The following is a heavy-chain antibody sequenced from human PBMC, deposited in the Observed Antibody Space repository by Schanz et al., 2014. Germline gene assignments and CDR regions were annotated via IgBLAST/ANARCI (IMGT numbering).Heavy chain of an antibody. CDR1: GGPFSGY. CDR2: IYYSGST. V-gene: IGHV4-34*01. D-gene: IGHD6-19*01. CDR3: ARLWGGWRIPDY. J-gene: IGHJ4*02. Sequence: QVQLQQWGAGLLKPSETLSLTCAVSGGPFSGYWGWIRQPPGKGLEWIGSIYYSGSTYYNASPNSRVPISVDAPKNHFPLKLTSVTAADSAVYYCARLWGGWRIPDYWGQGTLVTVSS.